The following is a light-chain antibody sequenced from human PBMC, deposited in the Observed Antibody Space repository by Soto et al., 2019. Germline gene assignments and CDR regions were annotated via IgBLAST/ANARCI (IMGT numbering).Light chain of an antibody. J-gene: IGLJ2*01. Sequence: QSALTRPASVSGSPGQSITISCTGTTSDIGRYNYVAWYQQHPGKAPKVMIYEVSNRPSWISNRFSGSKSGNTASMTISGLQAEDEAHYYCSSYTTSNTLVFGGGTKLTVL. V-gene: IGLV2-14*01. CDR1: TSDIGRYNY. CDR3: SSYTTSNTLV. CDR2: EVS.